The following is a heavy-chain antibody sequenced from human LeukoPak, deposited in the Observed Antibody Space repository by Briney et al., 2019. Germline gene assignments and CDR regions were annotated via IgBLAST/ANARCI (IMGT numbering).Heavy chain of an antibody. J-gene: IGHJ4*02. CDR3: ARGASSWEPESYYFDY. Sequence: GGSLRLSCAASGFTFSSYWMSWVRQAPGKGLEGVANIKQDGSEKYYVDSVKGRFTISRDNAKNSLYLQMNSLRAEDTAVYYCARGASSWEPESYYFDYWGQGTLVTVSS. CDR2: IKQDGSEK. V-gene: IGHV3-7*01. D-gene: IGHD1-26*01. CDR1: GFTFSSYW.